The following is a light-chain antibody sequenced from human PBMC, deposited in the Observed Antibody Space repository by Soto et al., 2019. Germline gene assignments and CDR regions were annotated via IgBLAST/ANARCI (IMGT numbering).Light chain of an antibody. V-gene: IGKV1-12*01. Sequence: DIQMTQSPSSVSASVGDRVTITCRASQGISSWLVWYQQKPGKAPNLLIYAASSLRSGVPSRFTRSASGSDFTITITGLQPEDLAAYHCLQAYSFPLTFGGGTKVEIK. CDR3: LQAYSFPLT. CDR2: AAS. CDR1: QGISSW. J-gene: IGKJ4*01.